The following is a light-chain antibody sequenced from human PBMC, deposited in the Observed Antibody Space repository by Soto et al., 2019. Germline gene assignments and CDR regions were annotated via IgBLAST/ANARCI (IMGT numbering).Light chain of an antibody. V-gene: IGKV3-20*01. CDR3: QQHGSSPPT. CDR2: GAS. J-gene: IGKJ4*01. Sequence: EIVLTQSPGTLSLSPGERATLSCRASQSVSSSYLAWYQQKPGQAPRLLIYGASSRATGIPDRFSGSGSGTDFTLTISRLEPEDFAVYYCQQHGSSPPTFGGGTKVEFK. CDR1: QSVSSSY.